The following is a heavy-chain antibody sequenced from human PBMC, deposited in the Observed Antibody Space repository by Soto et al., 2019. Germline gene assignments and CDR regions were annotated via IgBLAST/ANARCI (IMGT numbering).Heavy chain of an antibody. Sequence: SVKVSCKASVGTFSSYTISWVRQAPGQGLEWMGRIIPILGIANYAQKFQGRVTITADKSTSTAYMELSSLRSEDTAVYYCAIRYCSSTSCHPDYWGQGTLVTVSS. CDR3: AIRYCSSTSCHPDY. V-gene: IGHV1-69*02. CDR2: IIPILGIA. D-gene: IGHD2-2*01. CDR1: VGTFSSYT. J-gene: IGHJ4*02.